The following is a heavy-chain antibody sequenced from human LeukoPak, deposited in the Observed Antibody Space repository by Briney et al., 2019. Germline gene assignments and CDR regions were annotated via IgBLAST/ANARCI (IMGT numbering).Heavy chain of an antibody. CDR2: INPSSTTF. CDR3: AVDHTSGTIYHGLDV. Sequence: GGSLRLSCAASGFIFSTFRMNWVRQAPGKGLEWISYINPSSTTFYYADSVKGRFTISRDNAKNSLYLQMNSLRDGDTAIYYCAVDHTSGTIYHGLDVWGQGITVTVSS. J-gene: IGHJ6*02. CDR1: GFIFSTFR. V-gene: IGHV3-48*02. D-gene: IGHD2-8*01.